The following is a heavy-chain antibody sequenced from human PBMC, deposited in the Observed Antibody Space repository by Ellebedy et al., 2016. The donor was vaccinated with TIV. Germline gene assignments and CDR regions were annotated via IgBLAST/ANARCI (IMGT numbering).Heavy chain of an antibody. Sequence: SETLSLTXTVSGGSVSSGSYYWSWIRQPPGKGLEWIGYIYYSGSTNYNPSLKSRVTISVDTSKNQFSLKLSSVTAADTAVYYCARDAPGIVGAFDIWGQGTMVTVSS. CDR1: GGSVSSGSYY. D-gene: IGHD1-26*01. CDR3: ARDAPGIVGAFDI. CDR2: IYYSGST. J-gene: IGHJ3*02. V-gene: IGHV4-61*01.